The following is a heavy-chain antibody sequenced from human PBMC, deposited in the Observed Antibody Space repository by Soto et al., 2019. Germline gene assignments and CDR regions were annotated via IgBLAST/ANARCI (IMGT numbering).Heavy chain of an antibody. V-gene: IGHV3-30*03. CDR3: ARGSQYNFGPLAYFDY. Sequence: VGSLRLSCAASGFGFDAYGIHWVRRAPGRGLEWVAVITYDGSHQYYTDSVKGRFTISRDNVRKTIFLQMDSLQTEDTAMYFCARGSQYNFGPLAYFDYWGRGTLVTVSS. J-gene: IGHJ4*02. CDR2: ITYDGSHQ. D-gene: IGHD1-1*01. CDR1: GFGFDAYG.